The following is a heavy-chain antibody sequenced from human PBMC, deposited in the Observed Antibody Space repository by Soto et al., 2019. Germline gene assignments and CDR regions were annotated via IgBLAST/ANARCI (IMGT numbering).Heavy chain of an antibody. V-gene: IGHV3-33*01. CDR1: GFTFSSYG. J-gene: IGHJ4*02. D-gene: IGHD2-2*02. CDR3: SRGGLAAAAIDT. Sequence: QLKLVESGGGVVQPGRSLRLSCAASGFTFSSYGMHWVRQAPGKGLEWVAIVWYDGSRQYYTDSLKGRFTISRDNSKNMVYLQMNSLRAEDTAVYYCSRGGLAAAAIDTWGQGTLFNVSS. CDR2: VWYDGSRQ.